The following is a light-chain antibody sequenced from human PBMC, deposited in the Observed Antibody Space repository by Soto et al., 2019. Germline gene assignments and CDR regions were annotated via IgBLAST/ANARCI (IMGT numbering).Light chain of an antibody. CDR1: QSVSSSY. CDR2: GAS. V-gene: IGKV3-20*01. CDR3: QKYGSSPLFT. J-gene: IGKJ3*01. Sequence: EIVLTQSPGTLSLSPGERATLSCRASQSVSSSYLAWYQQKPGQAPRLLIYGASSRATGIPDRFSGSGSVTDFTLTISRLEPEHFAVYYCQKYGSSPLFTFGSGTKVDIK.